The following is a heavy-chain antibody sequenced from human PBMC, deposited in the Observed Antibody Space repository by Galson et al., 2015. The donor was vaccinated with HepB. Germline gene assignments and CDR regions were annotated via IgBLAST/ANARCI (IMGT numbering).Heavy chain of an antibody. Sequence: SLRLSCAASGFTFSNAWMSWVRQAPGKGLEWVGRIKSNTDGGTTDYAAPVKGRFTISRDDSKNTLYLQMNSLKTEDTAVYYCTTEENEHDYGDEELDYWGQGTLVTVSS. CDR2: IKSNTDGGTT. CDR3: TTEENEHDYGDEELDY. CDR1: GFTFSNAW. V-gene: IGHV3-15*01. J-gene: IGHJ4*02. D-gene: IGHD4-17*01.